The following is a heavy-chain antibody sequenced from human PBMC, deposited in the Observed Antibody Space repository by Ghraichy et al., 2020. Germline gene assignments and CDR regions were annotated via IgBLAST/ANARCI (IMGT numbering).Heavy chain of an antibody. D-gene: IGHD3-22*01. Sequence: GGSLRLSCAASGFTFSSYWMSWVRQAPGKGLEWVANIKQDGSEKYYVDSVKGRFTISRDNAKNSLYLQMNSLRAEDTAVYYCARELHYYDSSGYYVRWGQGTLVTVSS. J-gene: IGHJ4*02. V-gene: IGHV3-7*03. CDR1: GFTFSSYW. CDR2: IKQDGSEK. CDR3: ARELHYYDSSGYYVR.